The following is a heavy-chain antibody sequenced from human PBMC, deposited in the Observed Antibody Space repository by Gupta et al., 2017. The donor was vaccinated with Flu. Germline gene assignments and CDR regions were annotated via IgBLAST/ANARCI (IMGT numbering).Heavy chain of an antibody. CDR3: AREPYAYHHLDA. V-gene: IGHV3-21*04. CDR2: ISTTERYT. J-gene: IGHJ6*04. Sequence: VRQAPGKGLEWVASISTTERYTDYADSLKGRFIVSRDNAQNSSYLQMNSLTDEDTAVYYCAREPYAYHHLDAWGKGTTVTVSS. D-gene: IGHD2-2*01.